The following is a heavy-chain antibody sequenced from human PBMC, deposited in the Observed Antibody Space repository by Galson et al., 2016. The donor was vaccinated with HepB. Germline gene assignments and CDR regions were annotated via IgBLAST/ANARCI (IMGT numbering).Heavy chain of an antibody. J-gene: IGHJ3*02. Sequence: SVKVSCKASGYTFTTYGITWVRQAPGQGLEWMGRISAYNGNTNYAQKLQGRVTMTTDTSTSTAYMELRSLRSDDTAVYFCARADYDVSSGYFGAFDIWGQGTMVTVSS. V-gene: IGHV1-18*01. CDR2: ISAYNGNT. CDR3: ARADYDVSSGYFGAFDI. D-gene: IGHD3-22*01. CDR1: GYTFTTYG.